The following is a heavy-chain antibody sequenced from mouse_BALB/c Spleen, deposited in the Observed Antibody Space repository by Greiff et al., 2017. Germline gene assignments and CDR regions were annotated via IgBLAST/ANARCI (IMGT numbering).Heavy chain of an antibody. Sequence: QVQLQQSGPQLVRPGASVKISCKASGYSFTSYWMHWVKQRPGQGLEWIGMIDPSDSETRLNQKFKDKATLTVDKSSSTAYMQLSSPTSEDSAVYYCARIYGSSRDYWGQGTTLTVSS. CDR3: ARIYGSSRDY. CDR2: IDPSDSET. D-gene: IGHD1-1*01. V-gene: IGHV1S127*01. CDR1: GYSFTSYW. J-gene: IGHJ2*01.